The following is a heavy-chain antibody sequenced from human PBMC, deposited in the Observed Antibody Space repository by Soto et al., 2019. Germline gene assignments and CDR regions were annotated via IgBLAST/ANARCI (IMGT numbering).Heavy chain of an antibody. D-gene: IGHD3-10*01. V-gene: IGHV3-30-3*01. CDR2: ISYDGSNK. CDR1: GFTFSSYA. Sequence: QVQLVESGGGVVQPGRSLRLSCAASGFTFSSYAMHWVRQAPGKVLEWVSDISYDGSNKYYEDSVKGRFTISRDNSKNRLYLQMNSRRAEDTAVYYCARVGRRSPRGYYYYGMEVWGHGTKVTVSS. CDR3: ARVGRRSPRGYYYYGMEV. J-gene: IGHJ6*02.